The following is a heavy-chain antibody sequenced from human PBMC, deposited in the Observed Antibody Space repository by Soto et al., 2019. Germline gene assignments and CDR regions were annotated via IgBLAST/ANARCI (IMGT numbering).Heavy chain of an antibody. CDR2: TSGSGANT. CDR3: XXXXXXXXYLTYYFYYMDV. CDR1: GLPFSSYA. D-gene: IGHD3-16*02. Sequence: LLESGGGLAQPGGSLRLSCAASGLPFSSYAMNWVRQAPGKGLEWVSATSGSGANTYYADSVKGRFTISRXNSKNTLXXXXXXXXXXXXXXXXXXXXXXXXXYLTYYFYYMDVWGKGTTVTVSS. J-gene: IGHJ6*03. V-gene: IGHV3-23*01.